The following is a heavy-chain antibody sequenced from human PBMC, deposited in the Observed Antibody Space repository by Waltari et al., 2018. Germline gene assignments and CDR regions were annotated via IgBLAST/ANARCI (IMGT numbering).Heavy chain of an antibody. J-gene: IGHJ3*01. CDR3: AKRIVGGPFDV. Sequence: QVHLVQSGAEVRRPGSSVKVSCEASGGRCGPYATTWVRQAPGQGLEWIAGIIPIFGKPNYAQKFQDRVKVAADELTRTAFMELSSLRPDDTAVYYCAKRIVGGPFDVWGQGTMVIVSS. CDR2: IIPIFGKP. CDR1: GGRCGPYA. D-gene: IGHD1-26*01. V-gene: IGHV1-69*12.